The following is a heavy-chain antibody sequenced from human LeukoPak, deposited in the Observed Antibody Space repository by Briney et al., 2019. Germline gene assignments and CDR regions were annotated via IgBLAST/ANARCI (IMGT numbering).Heavy chain of an antibody. CDR3: ARTRSTVTSPFDY. Sequence: PGGSLRLSCAASGFTFSSYSMNWVRQAPGKGLELVTYIIISSSTIYYASSVKARFTISRDNAKNSLYLQMNSLRAEDTAVYYCARTRSTVTSPFDYWGQGTLVTVSS. CDR1: GFTFSSYS. V-gene: IGHV3-48*04. CDR2: IIISSSTI. D-gene: IGHD4-11*01. J-gene: IGHJ4*02.